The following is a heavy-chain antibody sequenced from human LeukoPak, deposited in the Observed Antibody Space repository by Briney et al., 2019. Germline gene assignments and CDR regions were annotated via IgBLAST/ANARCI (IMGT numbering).Heavy chain of an antibody. CDR3: ARVLSSRLYGGNSGGAFDI. D-gene: IGHD4-23*01. V-gene: IGHV3-66*01. CDR2: IYSGGST. Sequence: GGSLRLSCAASGFTISSNYMSWVRQAPGKGLEWVSVIYSGGSTYYADSVKGRFTISRDNSKNTLYLQMNSLRAEDTAVYYCARVLSSRLYGGNSGGAFDIWGQGTMVTVSS. CDR1: GFTISSNY. J-gene: IGHJ3*02.